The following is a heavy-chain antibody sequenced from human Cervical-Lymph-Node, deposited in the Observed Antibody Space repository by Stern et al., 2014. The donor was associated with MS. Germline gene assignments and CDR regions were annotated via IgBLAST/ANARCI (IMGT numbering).Heavy chain of an antibody. CDR3: AAAAATVRAFDY. V-gene: IGHV1-46*01. CDR2: ISPAGEST. Sequence: VQLVESGAEVKTPGASVKASCRASGYTFTKYYIHWVRQAPGQGLEWVGVISPAGESTSYAQKYQGRITLTRDTSTGTVYMEVSSLTSDDTAVYYCAAAAATVRAFDYWGQGALVTVSS. J-gene: IGHJ4*02. D-gene: IGHD2-2*01. CDR1: GYTFTKYY.